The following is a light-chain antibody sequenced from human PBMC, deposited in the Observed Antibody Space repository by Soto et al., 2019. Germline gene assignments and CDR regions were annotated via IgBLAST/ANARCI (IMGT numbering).Light chain of an antibody. Sequence: IVLTQSPGTLSLYPGERATLSCRANQIVSSGFLAWYQQKPGQAPRLLIYGASGRATGIPDRFSGSGSGTDFTLTISRLEPEDFAVYYCQQYGTLLSFGGGTKVEIK. V-gene: IGKV3-20*01. J-gene: IGKJ4*01. CDR1: QIVSSGF. CDR2: GAS. CDR3: QQYGTLLS.